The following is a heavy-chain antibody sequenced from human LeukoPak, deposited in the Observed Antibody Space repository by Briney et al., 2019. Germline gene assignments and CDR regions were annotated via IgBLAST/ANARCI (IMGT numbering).Heavy chain of an antibody. J-gene: IGHJ4*02. CDR2: IYSGDSDT. Sequence: GEPLKISFKGSGYGFTSYWIGWVRQRTGKGLEWRGMIYSGDSDTRHSPSLHRQVTISPVNSISPAYLQWSSLKASHSAMYYCSRHAVYCSSSSCWYFDYRREPTLVTVPS. CDR3: SRHAVYCSSSSCWYFDY. D-gene: IGHD2-2*01. CDR1: GYGFTSYW. V-gene: IGHV5-51*01.